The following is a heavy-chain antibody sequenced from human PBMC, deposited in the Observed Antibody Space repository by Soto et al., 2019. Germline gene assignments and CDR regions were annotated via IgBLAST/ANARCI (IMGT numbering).Heavy chain of an antibody. CDR1: GGPISSGGYY. J-gene: IGHJ3*02. Sequence: PSETLSLTCTVSGGPISSGGYYWSWIRQHPGKGLEWIGYIYYSGSTYYNPSLKSRVTISVDTSKNQFSLKLSSVTAADTAVYYCASISPGLAFDIWGQGTMVTVSS. CDR3: ASISPGLAFDI. CDR2: IYYSGST. V-gene: IGHV4-31*03.